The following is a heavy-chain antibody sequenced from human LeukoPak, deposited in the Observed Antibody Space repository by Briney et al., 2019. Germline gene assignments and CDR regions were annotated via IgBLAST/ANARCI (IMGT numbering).Heavy chain of an antibody. V-gene: IGHV1-2*02. CDR3: ARRHFYDSSGYYSGSWYYFDY. CDR1: GYTFTGYY. J-gene: IGHJ4*02. CDR2: INPNSGGT. Sequence: ASVKVSCKASGYTFTGYYMHWVRQAPGRGLEWMGWINPNSGGTNYAQKFQGRVTMTRDTSISTAYMELSRLRSDDTAVYYCARRHFYDSSGYYSGSWYYFDYWGQGTLVTVSS. D-gene: IGHD3-22*01.